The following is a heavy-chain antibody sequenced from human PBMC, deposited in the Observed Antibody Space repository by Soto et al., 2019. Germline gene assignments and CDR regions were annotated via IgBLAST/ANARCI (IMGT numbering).Heavy chain of an antibody. CDR1: GGSISGSSYH. CDR2: IYHNGTT. V-gene: IGHV4-39*01. J-gene: IGHJ4*02. D-gene: IGHD2-15*01. CDR3: ARPGYCSGVGCYLSAYFDY. Sequence: QLHLQESGPGLVRPSETLSLTCIVSGGSISGSSYHWDWIRQPPGKGLEWIGTIYHNGTTLYNPSLKSRVAIAADMSKNEVSLRLTSVTATDTAVYYCARPGYCSGVGCYLSAYFDYWGQGTLVTVSS.